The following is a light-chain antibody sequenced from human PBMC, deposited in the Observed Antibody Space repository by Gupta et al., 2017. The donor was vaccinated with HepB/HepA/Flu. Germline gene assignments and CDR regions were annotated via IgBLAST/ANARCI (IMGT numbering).Light chain of an antibody. CDR3: CSYTTFNNQV. V-gene: IGLV2-14*03. CDR2: DVS. Sequence: SALPQPASVSGSPGPSITISCTETNSDVGSYNSVSWYQQHPGKVPELMIYDVSKRPSGVSDRFSGSKSGTTASLTISGLQAEDGADYYCCSYTTFNNQVFGGGTRLTVL. J-gene: IGLJ3*02. CDR1: NSDVGSYNS.